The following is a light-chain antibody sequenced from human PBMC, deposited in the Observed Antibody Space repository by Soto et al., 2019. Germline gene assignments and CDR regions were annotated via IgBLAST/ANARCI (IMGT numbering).Light chain of an antibody. V-gene: IGLV1-40*01. J-gene: IGLJ3*02. CDR2: GNY. Sequence: QSVLTQPPSVSGAPGQRVTISCTGSNSNTGAGYDVHWYQQFPGMAPKLLIFGNYERPSGVPDRFSGSKSGASASLAISGLQTEDEADYYCQSYDTSLNDWVFGGGTKLTVL. CDR1: NSNTGAGYD. CDR3: QSYDTSLNDWV.